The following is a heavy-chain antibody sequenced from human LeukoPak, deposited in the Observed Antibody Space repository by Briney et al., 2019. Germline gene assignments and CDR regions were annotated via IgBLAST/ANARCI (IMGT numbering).Heavy chain of an antibody. V-gene: IGHV3-53*01. Sequence: QPGGSLRLSCAASGFTVSSNYMSWVRQAPGKGLEWVSVIYSGGNTYYADSVKGRFTISRDNSKNTLYLQMTSLRAEDTAVYYCARADYYDSSGYNDYWGQGTLVTVSS. CDR3: ARADYYDSSGYNDY. D-gene: IGHD3-22*01. J-gene: IGHJ4*02. CDR2: IYSGGNT. CDR1: GFTVSSNY.